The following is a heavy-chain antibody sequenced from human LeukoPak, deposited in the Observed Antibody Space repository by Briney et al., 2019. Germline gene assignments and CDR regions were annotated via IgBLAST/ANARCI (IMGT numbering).Heavy chain of an antibody. Sequence: GGSLRLSCAASGFTFSSYAMHWVRQAPGKGLEWVAVTPYDGSNKYYADSVKGRFTISRDNSKNTLYLQMNSLRAEDTAVYYCASLQNEVRWTMIVGYYYGMDVWGQGTTVTVSS. D-gene: IGHD3-22*01. V-gene: IGHV3-30-3*01. CDR2: TPYDGSNK. CDR3: ASLQNEVRWTMIVGYYYGMDV. CDR1: GFTFSSYA. J-gene: IGHJ6*02.